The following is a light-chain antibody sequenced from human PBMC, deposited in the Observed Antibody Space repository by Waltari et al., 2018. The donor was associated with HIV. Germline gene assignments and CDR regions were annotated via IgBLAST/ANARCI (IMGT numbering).Light chain of an antibody. CDR2: WAS. J-gene: IGKJ5*01. CDR3: QQYYTIPIT. V-gene: IGKV4-1*01. CDR1: QSVLYSSNNKNY. Sequence: DIVMTQSPESLAVSLGERATINCKSSQSVLYSSNNKNYLTWYQQKSGQPPKLLIYWASTRESGVPDRFSCSGSGTDFTLTISNLQAEDVAVYYCQQYYTIPITFGQGTRLEIK.